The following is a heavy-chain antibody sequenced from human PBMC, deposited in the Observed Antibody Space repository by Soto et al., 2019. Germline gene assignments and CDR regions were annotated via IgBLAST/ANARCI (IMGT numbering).Heavy chain of an antibody. CDR1: GGSGSSNSAA. D-gene: IGHD6-13*01. CDR2: TYYRSKWYN. J-gene: IGHJ6*02. CDR3: ARDPDRSSWVPGMDV. Sequence: SQTRSLTCAVSGGSGSSNSAAWNWIRQYPSRGLEWLGRTYYRSKWYNDYAVSVKSRITINPDTSKNQFSLQLNSVTPEDTAVYYCARDPDRSSWVPGMDVWGQGTTVTVSS. V-gene: IGHV6-1*01.